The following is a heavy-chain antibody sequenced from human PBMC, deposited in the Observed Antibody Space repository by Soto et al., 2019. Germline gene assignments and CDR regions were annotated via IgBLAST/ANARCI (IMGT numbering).Heavy chain of an antibody. CDR3: AMRDMSTDYY. Sequence: GGSLRLSCAASGLTFSSYGMSWVRQAPGKGLEWVSAISGSGTSTYYADSVKGRFTISRDNSKNTLYLQMNSLRAEDTAVDYCAMRDMSTDYYWGQGTLVTVSS. V-gene: IGHV3-23*01. J-gene: IGHJ4*02. CDR2: ISGSGTST. CDR1: GLTFSSYG. D-gene: IGHD3-16*01.